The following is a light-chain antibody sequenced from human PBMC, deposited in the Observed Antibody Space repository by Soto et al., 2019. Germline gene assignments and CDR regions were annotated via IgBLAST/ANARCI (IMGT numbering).Light chain of an antibody. CDR2: DAS. V-gene: IGKV1-13*02. Sequence: IQMTQSPSTLSASVGDRVTITRRASQGISSALAWYQQKPGQAPKLLIYDASSLESGVPSRFSGSGSGTDFTLTISSLQPEDFATYYCQQFNSYPRTFGPGTKVDIK. CDR3: QQFNSYPRT. CDR1: QGISSA. J-gene: IGKJ3*01.